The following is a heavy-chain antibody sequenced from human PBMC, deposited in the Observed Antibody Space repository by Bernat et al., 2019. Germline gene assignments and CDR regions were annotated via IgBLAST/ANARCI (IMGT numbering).Heavy chain of an antibody. V-gene: IGHV1-2*04. Sequence: QVQLVQSGAEVKKPGASVKVSCKASGYTFTGYYMHWVRQAPGQGLEWMGWINPNSGGTNYAQKFQGWVTMTRDTSISTAYMELSRLRSDDTAVYYCARSYYDSSSSQKGPNYYYYGMDVWGQGTTVTVSS. J-gene: IGHJ6*02. D-gene: IGHD3-22*01. CDR1: GYTFTGYY. CDR2: INPNSGGT. CDR3: ARSYYDSSSSQKGPNYYYYGMDV.